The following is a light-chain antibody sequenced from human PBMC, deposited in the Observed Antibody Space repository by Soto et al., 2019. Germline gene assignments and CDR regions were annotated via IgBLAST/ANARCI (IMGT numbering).Light chain of an antibody. J-gene: IGKJ1*01. CDR1: QSVSNS. V-gene: IGKV3-11*01. Sequence: EIVLTQSPATLSLSPGEGVTLSCRASQSVSNSLAWYQHKPGQPPRLLIYAASNRAIGIPARFSGSGSGTDFTLTISSLEPEDFAVYFCHQRDNWPWTFGQGTKVEIK. CDR2: AAS. CDR3: HQRDNWPWT.